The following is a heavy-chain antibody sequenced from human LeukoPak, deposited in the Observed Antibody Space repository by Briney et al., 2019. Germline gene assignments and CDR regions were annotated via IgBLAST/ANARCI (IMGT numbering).Heavy chain of an antibody. V-gene: IGHV4-34*01. J-gene: IGHJ6*02. CDR3: ARDCSGGSCYLSSGYYGMDV. Sequence: PSETLSLTCAVYGGSFSGYYWSWIRQPPGKGLEWIGEINHSGSTNYNPSLKSRVTTSVDTSKNQFSLKLSSVTAADTAVYYCARDCSGGSCYLSSGYYGMDVWGQGTTVTVSS. CDR2: INHSGST. D-gene: IGHD2-15*01. CDR1: GGSFSGYY.